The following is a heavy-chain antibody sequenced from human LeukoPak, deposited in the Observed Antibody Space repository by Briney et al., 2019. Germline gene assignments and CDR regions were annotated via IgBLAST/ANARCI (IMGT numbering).Heavy chain of an antibody. J-gene: IGHJ3*02. V-gene: IGHV4-34*01. CDR2: INHSGST. Sequence: SETLSLTCAVYGGSFSGYYWSWIRQPPGKGLEWIGEINHSGSTNYNPSLKSRVTISVDTSKNQFSLKLSSVTAADTAVYYCARVVDYGDAFDIWGQGTMVTVSS. CDR1: GGSFSGYY. D-gene: IGHD4-17*01. CDR3: ARVVDYGDAFDI.